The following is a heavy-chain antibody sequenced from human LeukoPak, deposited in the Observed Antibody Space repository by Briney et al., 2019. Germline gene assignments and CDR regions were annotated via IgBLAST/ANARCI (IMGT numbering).Heavy chain of an antibody. V-gene: IGHV4-59*01. D-gene: IGHD6-13*01. CDR1: GGSISSYY. Sequence: PSETLSLTCTVSGGSISSYYWSWIRHPPGKGLEWIGYIYYSGSTNYNPLRKSRVTISVDTSKNQFSLKLSSVTAADTAVYYCARFTIVAAAGLDPWGQGTLVTVSS. CDR2: IYYSGST. CDR3: ARFTIVAAAGLDP. J-gene: IGHJ5*02.